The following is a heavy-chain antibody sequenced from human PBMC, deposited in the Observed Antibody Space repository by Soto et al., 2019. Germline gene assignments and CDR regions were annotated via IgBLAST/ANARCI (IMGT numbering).Heavy chain of an antibody. Sequence: GASVKVSCKASGYTFTIYGISGVRQSALQWLEGMGWISAYNGNTNYAQKLQGRVTMTTDTSTSTAYVELRSLRSDDTAVYYCARVKGRWELPYYYYYGMDVWGQGTTVTVSS. CDR1: GYTFTIYG. CDR2: ISAYNGNT. D-gene: IGHD1-26*01. J-gene: IGHJ6*02. V-gene: IGHV1-18*01. CDR3: ARVKGRWELPYYYYYGMDV.